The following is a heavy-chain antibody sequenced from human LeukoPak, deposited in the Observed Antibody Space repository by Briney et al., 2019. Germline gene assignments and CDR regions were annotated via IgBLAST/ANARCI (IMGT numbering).Heavy chain of an antibody. V-gene: IGHV1-2*02. CDR3: ARDAVDFWSGYYTGNPFDY. J-gene: IGHJ4*02. CDR1: GYTFTGYY. CDR2: INPNSGGT. Sequence: ASVKVSCKASGYTFTGYYMHWVRQAPGQGLEWMGWINPNSGGTNYAQKFQGRVTMTRDTSISTAYMELSRLRSDDTAVYYCARDAVDFWSGYYTGNPFDYWGQGTLVTVSS. D-gene: IGHD3-3*01.